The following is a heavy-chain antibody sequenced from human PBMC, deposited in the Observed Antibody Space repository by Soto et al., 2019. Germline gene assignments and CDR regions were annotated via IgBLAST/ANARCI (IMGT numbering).Heavy chain of an antibody. CDR1: GFTFSSYW. CDR2: INSDGSST. J-gene: IGHJ4*02. V-gene: IGHV3-74*01. CDR3: AREGIAVADLDY. Sequence: EVQLVESGGGLVQPVESLRLSCAASGFTFSSYWMHWVRQAPGKGLVWVSRINSDGSSTTYADSVKGRFTISRDNAKNTLYLQMNSLRADDTAVYYCAREGIAVADLDYWGQGTLVTVSS. D-gene: IGHD6-19*01.